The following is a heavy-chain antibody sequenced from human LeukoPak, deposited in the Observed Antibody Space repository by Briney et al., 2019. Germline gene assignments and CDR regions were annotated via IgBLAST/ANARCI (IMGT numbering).Heavy chain of an antibody. V-gene: IGHV1-2*02. Sequence: GASVKVSCKASVYTFTDYYIHLVRQAPGQGLEWMGWINPDSGGTNNALKFQGRVTTTRDTSISTVYMELSRLRSDDTAVYYCARSYGILTEVDYWGRGTLVTVSS. D-gene: IGHD3-9*01. CDR1: VYTFTDYY. CDR2: INPDSGGT. J-gene: IGHJ4*02. CDR3: ARSYGILTEVDY.